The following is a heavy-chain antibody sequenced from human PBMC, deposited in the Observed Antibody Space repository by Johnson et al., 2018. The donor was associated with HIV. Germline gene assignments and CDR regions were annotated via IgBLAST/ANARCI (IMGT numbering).Heavy chain of an antibody. CDR3: AKDRGNTVTTDAFDI. CDR2: ISYDGSNQ. J-gene: IGHJ3*02. CDR1: GFTFSSYG. D-gene: IGHD4-17*01. Sequence: QVQLVESGGGVVQPGRSLRLSCAASGFTFSSYGMHWVRQPPGRGLEWVAVISYDGSNQNYAESVKGRFTISRDNSKNTLYLQMNSLRAEDTAVYYCAKDRGNTVTTDAFDIWGQGTMVTVSS. V-gene: IGHV3-30*19.